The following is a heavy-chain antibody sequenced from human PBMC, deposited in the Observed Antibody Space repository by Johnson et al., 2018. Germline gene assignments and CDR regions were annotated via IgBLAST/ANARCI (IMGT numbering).Heavy chain of an antibody. CDR1: GLTFDVYA. CDR2: ISWDSGNI. J-gene: IGHJ6*03. V-gene: IGHV3-9*01. Sequence: VQLVESGGGLVQPGRSLRLSCAASGLTFDVYAMHWVRQVPGKGLEWVSGISWDSGNIAYADSVKGRLTISRDNAKNSLYLQMNRLRAEETALYYCAKDIRGPPDYYYYYYMDGWGKGTTVTVSS. CDR3: AKDIRGPPDYYYYYYMDG.